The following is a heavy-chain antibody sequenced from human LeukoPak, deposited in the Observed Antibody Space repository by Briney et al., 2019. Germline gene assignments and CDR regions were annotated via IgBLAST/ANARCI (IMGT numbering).Heavy chain of an antibody. D-gene: IGHD4-17*01. J-gene: IGHJ3*02. Sequence: SETLSLTCTVSGGSISSGDYYWSWVRQPPGKGLEWIGYIYYSGSTYYNPSLKSRVTIAVDTSKNQFSLKLSSVTAADTAVYYCARARDYGDYVNAFDIWGQGTMVTVSS. CDR3: ARARDYGDYVNAFDI. V-gene: IGHV4-30-4*02. CDR1: GGSISSGDYY. CDR2: IYYSGST.